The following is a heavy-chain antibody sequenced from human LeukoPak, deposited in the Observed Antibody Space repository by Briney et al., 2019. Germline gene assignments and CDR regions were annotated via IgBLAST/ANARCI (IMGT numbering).Heavy chain of an antibody. J-gene: IGHJ3*02. D-gene: IGHD3-22*01. CDR2: IWYDGSNK. V-gene: IGHV3-33*01. CDR1: GFTFSSYG. CDR3: VREVYFYDDSAMEGGFDI. Sequence: PGGSLRLSCAASGFTFSSYGMHWVRQAPGKGLEWVAVIWYDGSNKYYADSVKGRFTISRDNSKNTLYLQMNSLRAEDTAVYYCVREVYFYDDSAMEGGFDIWGHGTVVTVSS.